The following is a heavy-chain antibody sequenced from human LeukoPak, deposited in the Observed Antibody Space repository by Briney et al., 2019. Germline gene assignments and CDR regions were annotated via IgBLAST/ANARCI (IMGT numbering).Heavy chain of an antibody. D-gene: IGHD2-21*02. V-gene: IGHV3-23*01. CDR3: VREDTPATANY. Sequence: GGSLRLSCAASGFNFANHAMSWVRQTAGKGLEWVSAISGDGDITYYADSVKGRFTISRDNSKDTLFLQMHSLRPGDTAVYYCVREDTPATANYWGQGTLVTISS. J-gene: IGHJ4*02. CDR2: ISGDGDIT. CDR1: GFNFANHA.